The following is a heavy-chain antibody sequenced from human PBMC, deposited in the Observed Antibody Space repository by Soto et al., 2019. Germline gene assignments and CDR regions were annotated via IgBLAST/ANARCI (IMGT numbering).Heavy chain of an antibody. D-gene: IGHD2-2*01. V-gene: IGHV1-69*06. CDR1: GGTXSSYX. CDR2: IIPIFXTA. Sequence: QVQLAQSGXEVKKPGXSVKVSXKASGGTXSSYXISXXRQAPGQGXXWXGGIIPIFXTANYAQKFQGRVTITADKSTSTAYMELSSLRSEDTAVYYCARGKVVPAATYYYYYGMDVWGQGTTVTVSS. CDR3: ARGKVVPAATYYYYYGMDV. J-gene: IGHJ6*02.